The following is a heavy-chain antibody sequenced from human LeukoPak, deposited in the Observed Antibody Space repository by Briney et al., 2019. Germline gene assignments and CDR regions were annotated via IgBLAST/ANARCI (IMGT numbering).Heavy chain of an antibody. CDR1: GFTFSTCW. V-gene: IGHV3-7*03. Sequence: GGSLRLSCAASGFTFSTCWMNWVRQAPGKGLEWEANMNQDGSLQYYVDSVKGRFTISRDNAKNSLYLQMNSLRAEDTAVYYCARSEGSEKDDAFDIWGQGTMATVSS. CDR2: MNQDGSLQ. D-gene: IGHD3-3*01. J-gene: IGHJ3*02. CDR3: ARSEGSEKDDAFDI.